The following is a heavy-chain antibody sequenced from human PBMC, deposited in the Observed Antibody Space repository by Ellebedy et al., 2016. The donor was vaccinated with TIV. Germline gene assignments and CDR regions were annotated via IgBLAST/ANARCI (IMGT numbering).Heavy chain of an antibody. V-gene: IGHV3-30*04. CDR3: ARDPDAFGDQYFDL. Sequence: GESLKISCAASGFNFNSYALHWVRQAPDKGLEWVSLISYHGSDKYYADSVKGRFTISRDNSKNTLDLQMNNLRTEDTAVYYCARDPDAFGDQYFDLWGQGTLVIVSS. J-gene: IGHJ5*01. CDR1: GFNFNSYA. D-gene: IGHD3-10*01. CDR2: ISYHGSDK.